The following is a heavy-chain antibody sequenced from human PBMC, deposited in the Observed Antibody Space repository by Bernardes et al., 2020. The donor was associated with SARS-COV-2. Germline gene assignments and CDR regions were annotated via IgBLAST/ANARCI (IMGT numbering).Heavy chain of an antibody. D-gene: IGHD3-3*01. V-gene: IGHV3-23*01. CDR2: ISGSGNTT. CDR1: GFTFTKYD. CDR3: AKDDDRPLFGAPGFDS. Sequence: GGSLRLSCAASGFTFTKYDMSLVRQAPGMGLECVSGISGSGNTTYYADSVKGRFTISRDNSKNTLFLQMDSLRAEDTAVYYCAKDDDRPLFGAPGFDSWGQGTLVTVS. J-gene: IGHJ4*02.